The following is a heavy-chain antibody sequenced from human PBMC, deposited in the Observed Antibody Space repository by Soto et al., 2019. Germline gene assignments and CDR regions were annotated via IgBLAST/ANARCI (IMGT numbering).Heavy chain of an antibody. J-gene: IGHJ6*02. D-gene: IGHD3-10*01. Sequence: PGVSLRLSCAASGFTFSSYGMHWVRQAPGKGLEWVAVISYDGSNKYYADSVKGRFTISRDNSKNTLYLQMNSLRAEDTAVYYCAKDPPVFVTTYSYGGMDVWGQGTTVTVSS. CDR3: AKDPPVFVTTYSYGGMDV. CDR2: ISYDGSNK. CDR1: GFTFSSYG. V-gene: IGHV3-30*18.